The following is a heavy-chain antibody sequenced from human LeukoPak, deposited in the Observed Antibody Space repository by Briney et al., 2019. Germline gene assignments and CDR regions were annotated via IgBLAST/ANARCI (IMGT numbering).Heavy chain of an antibody. CDR3: ARDRGSEYCSSTSCYHYYYYMDV. D-gene: IGHD2-2*01. V-gene: IGHV1-2*02. CDR1: GYTFTNYY. J-gene: IGHJ6*03. CDR2: INPNSGGT. Sequence: GASVKVSCKASGYTFTNYYMHWVRQAPGQGLEWMGWINPNSGGTNYAQKFQGRVTMTRDTSISTAYMELTRLRSDDTAVYYCARDRGSEYCSSTSCYHYYYYMDVWGKGTTVTVSS.